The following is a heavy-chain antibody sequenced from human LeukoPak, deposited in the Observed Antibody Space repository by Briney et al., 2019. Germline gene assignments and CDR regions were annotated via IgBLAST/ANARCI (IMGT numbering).Heavy chain of an antibody. J-gene: IGHJ4*02. CDR3: ARLHCGGDCYSSH. V-gene: IGHV3-7*01. CDR2: IKQDGSEK. Sequence: LAGGSLRLSCAASGFTFSSYWMNWVRQAPGKGLEWVANIKQDGSEKYYAGSLKGRFTISRDNAKNTLYLQMNSLRAEDTAVYYCARLHCGGDCYSSHWGQGTLVTVSS. CDR1: GFTFSSYW. D-gene: IGHD2-21*02.